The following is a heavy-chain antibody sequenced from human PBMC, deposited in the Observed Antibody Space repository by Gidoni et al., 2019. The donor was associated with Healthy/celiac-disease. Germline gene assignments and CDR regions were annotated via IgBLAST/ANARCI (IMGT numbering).Heavy chain of an antibody. J-gene: IGHJ4*02. V-gene: IGHV2-5*02. CDR1: GFSLSTSGVG. CDR2: IYWDDDK. CDR3: AHRPLYDILKSRTLFDY. D-gene: IGHD3-9*01. Sequence: QITLKESGPTLVKPTQTLTLTCTFSGFSLSTSGVGVGWIRQPPGKALEWLALIYWDDDKRYSPSLKSRLTITKDTSKNQVVLTMTNMDPVDTATYYCAHRPLYDILKSRTLFDYWGQGTLVTVSS.